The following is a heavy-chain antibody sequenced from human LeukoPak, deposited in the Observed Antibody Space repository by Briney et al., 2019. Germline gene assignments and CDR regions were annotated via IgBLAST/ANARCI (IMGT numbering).Heavy chain of an antibody. Sequence: ASVKVSCKASGYTFTSYYMHWVRQAPGQGLEWMGITNPSGGSTSYAQKFQGRVTMTRDTSTSTVYMELSSLRSEDTAVYYCARDEKVRDMRPANSFDYWGQGTLVTVSS. D-gene: IGHD2-15*01. V-gene: IGHV1-46*01. CDR1: GYTFTSYY. CDR3: ARDEKVRDMRPANSFDY. CDR2: TNPSGGST. J-gene: IGHJ4*02.